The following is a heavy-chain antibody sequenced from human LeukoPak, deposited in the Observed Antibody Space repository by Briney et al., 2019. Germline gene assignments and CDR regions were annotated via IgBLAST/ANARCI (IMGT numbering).Heavy chain of an antibody. CDR1: RFTLSNYW. CDR3: AREVGDGSGSYHFDY. J-gene: IGHJ4*02. D-gene: IGHD3-10*01. V-gene: IGHV3-7*01. Sequence: GGSLRLSCAASRFTLSNYWMSWVRQAPGKGLEWVANIKQDGSETYYVDSVKGRFTISRDNAKNSLSLQMNSLRAEDTAVYYCAREVGDGSGSYHFDYWGQGTLVTVSS. CDR2: IKQDGSET.